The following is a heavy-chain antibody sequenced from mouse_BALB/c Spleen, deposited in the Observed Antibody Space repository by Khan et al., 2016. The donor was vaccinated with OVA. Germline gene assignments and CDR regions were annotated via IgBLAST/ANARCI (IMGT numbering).Heavy chain of an antibody. CDR1: GYTFTSYW. Sequence: QVQLQQSGAELAKPGASVKMSCTASGYTFTSYWMHWIKQRPGQGLEWIGYINPTSGYTDYNQKFKDKATLTADKSSSTAYMQLSSLTSDDSAGYYGARDRFDYWGQGTALTVSS. J-gene: IGHJ2*01. V-gene: IGHV1-7*01. CDR2: INPTSGYT. CDR3: ARDRFDY.